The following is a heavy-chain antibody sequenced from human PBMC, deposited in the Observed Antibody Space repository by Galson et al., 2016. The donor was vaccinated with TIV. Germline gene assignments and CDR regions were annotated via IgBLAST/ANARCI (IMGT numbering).Heavy chain of an antibody. CDR1: GFTFSGHD. J-gene: IGHJ3*01. CDR3: AKDSFYDSEAFDA. Sequence: SLRLSCAASGFTFSGHDMHWVRQAPGKGLEWVAVVWYDGRNQYYSDSVKGRFTISRDNSKNMLYLQMSSLRAEDTALYYCAKDSFYDSEAFDAWGQGTMVTVSS. CDR2: VWYDGRNQ. D-gene: IGHD2/OR15-2a*01. V-gene: IGHV3-33*03.